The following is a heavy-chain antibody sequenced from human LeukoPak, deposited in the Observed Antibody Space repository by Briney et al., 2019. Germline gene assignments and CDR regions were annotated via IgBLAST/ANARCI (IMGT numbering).Heavy chain of an antibody. CDR3: ARGSRPQQLAR. Sequence: SQTLSLTCTVSGGSINSGGYYWSWIRQHPGKGLEWIGYIYYSGSTYYNPSLKSRVTISVDTSKNQFSLKLSSVTAADTAVYYCARGSRPQQLARWGQGTLVTVSS. CDR1: GGSINSGGYY. J-gene: IGHJ4*02. CDR2: IYYSGST. D-gene: IGHD6-13*01. V-gene: IGHV4-31*03.